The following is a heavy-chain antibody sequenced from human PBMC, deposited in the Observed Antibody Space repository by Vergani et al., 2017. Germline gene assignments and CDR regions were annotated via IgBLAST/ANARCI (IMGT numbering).Heavy chain of an antibody. V-gene: IGHV4-39*01. J-gene: IGHJ5*02. CDR1: GGSISSSSYY. CDR2: SHYSGST. CDR3: AGRIYGGNSGSTNWFDP. Sequence: QLQLQESGPGLVKPSETLSLTCTVSGGSISSSSYYWGWLRQPPGKGLEWIGSSHYSGSTYYNPSLKGGVTISVDTAKNQFSLMLSSVTAADTAVYYCAGRIYGGNSGSTNWFDPWGQGTLVTVSS. D-gene: IGHD4-23*01.